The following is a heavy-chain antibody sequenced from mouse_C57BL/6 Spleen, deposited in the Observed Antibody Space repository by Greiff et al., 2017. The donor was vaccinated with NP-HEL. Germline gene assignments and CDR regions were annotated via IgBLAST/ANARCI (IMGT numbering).Heavy chain of an antibody. CDR2: IYPGDGDT. J-gene: IGHJ4*01. V-gene: IGHV1-80*01. CDR1: GYAFRSYW. D-gene: IGHD1-1*01. CDR3: ASPVITTVVPYAMDY. Sequence: VQGVESGAELVKPGASVKISCKASGYAFRSYWMNWVKQRPGKGLEWIGQIYPGDGDTNYNGKFKGKATLTADKSSSTAYMQLSRLTSEDSAVYFCASPVITTVVPYAMDYWGQGTSVTVSS.